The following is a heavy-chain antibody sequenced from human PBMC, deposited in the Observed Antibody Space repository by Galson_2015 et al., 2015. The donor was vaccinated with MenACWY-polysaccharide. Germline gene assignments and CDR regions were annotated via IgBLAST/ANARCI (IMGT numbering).Heavy chain of an antibody. CDR1: GFTFSSYA. Sequence: SLRLSCAASGFTFSSYAMSWVRQAPGKGLEWVSAISGSGGSTYYADSVKGRFTISRDNSKNTLYLRMNSLRAEDTAVYYCAKDFGFWSGHRLDYWGQGTLVTVSS. V-gene: IGHV3-23*01. J-gene: IGHJ4*02. D-gene: IGHD3-3*01. CDR2: ISGSGGST. CDR3: AKDFGFWSGHRLDY.